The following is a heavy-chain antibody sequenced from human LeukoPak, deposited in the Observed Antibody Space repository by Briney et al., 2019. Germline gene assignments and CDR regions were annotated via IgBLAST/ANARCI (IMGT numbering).Heavy chain of an antibody. D-gene: IGHD2-15*01. CDR3: AKDRAGGYCSGGSCYIFDY. J-gene: IGHJ4*02. V-gene: IGHV3-30-3*02. Sequence: GGSLRLSCAASGFTFSTYDMHWVRQAPGKGLEWVAFISYDGTNKYCADSVKGRFTISRDNSKNTLYLQVNSLRAEDTAMYYCAKDRAGGYCSGGSCYIFDYWGQGTLVTVSS. CDR1: GFTFSTYD. CDR2: ISYDGTNK.